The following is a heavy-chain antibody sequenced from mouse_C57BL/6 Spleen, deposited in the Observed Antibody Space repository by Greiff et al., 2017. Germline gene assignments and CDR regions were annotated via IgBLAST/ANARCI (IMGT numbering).Heavy chain of an antibody. CDR3: AREGITTVFDY. CDR2: IYPRSGNT. CDR1: GYTFTSYG. D-gene: IGHD1-1*01. J-gene: IGHJ2*01. V-gene: IGHV1-81*01. Sequence: QVQLQQSGAELARPGASVKLSCTASGYTFTSYGISWVKQRTGQGLEWIGEIYPRSGNTYYNEKFKGKATLTADKSSSTAYMELRSLTSEDSAVYFCAREGITTVFDYWGQGTTLTVSS.